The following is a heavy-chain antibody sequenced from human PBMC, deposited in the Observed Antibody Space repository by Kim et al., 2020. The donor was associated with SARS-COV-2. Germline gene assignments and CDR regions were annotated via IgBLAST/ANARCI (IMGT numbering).Heavy chain of an antibody. CDR3: ARNPNYGDYVDY. J-gene: IGHJ4*02. Sequence: GGSLRLSCAASGFTFTIYWMTWVRQAPGKGPEWVANIKQDGSEKYYVDSVKGRFTISRDNAKNSLSLQMNSLRAEDTAVYYCARNPNYGDYVDYWGQGTL. D-gene: IGHD4-17*01. CDR1: GFTFTIYW. CDR2: IKQDGSEK. V-gene: IGHV3-7*03.